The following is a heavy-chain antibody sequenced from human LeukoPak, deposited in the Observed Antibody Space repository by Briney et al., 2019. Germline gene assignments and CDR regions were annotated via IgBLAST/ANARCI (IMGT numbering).Heavy chain of an antibody. D-gene: IGHD3-22*01. Sequence: GGSLRLSCAASGFTFSSYGMHWVRQAPGKGLEWVALIWYDGSNKYYADSVKGRFTISRDNSKNTLYPQMNSLRAEDTAVYYCAKSSGYYPEYWGQGTLVTVSS. V-gene: IGHV3-33*06. CDR1: GFTFSSYG. CDR2: IWYDGSNK. CDR3: AKSSGYYPEY. J-gene: IGHJ4*02.